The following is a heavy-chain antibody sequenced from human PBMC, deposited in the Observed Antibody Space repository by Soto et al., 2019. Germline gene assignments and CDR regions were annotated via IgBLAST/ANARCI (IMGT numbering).Heavy chain of an antibody. Sequence: SETLSLTCTVSGDSITSNSYFWAWIRQPPGKGLEWIGYIYYSGITDYNPSLKSRVTISVDTSKSQFSLKLSSVTAADTAVYYCARGGGVYYFDYWGQGTLVTVSS. V-gene: IGHV4-61*05. CDR1: GDSITSNSYF. J-gene: IGHJ4*02. CDR2: IYYSGIT. D-gene: IGHD2-8*02. CDR3: ARGGGVYYFDY.